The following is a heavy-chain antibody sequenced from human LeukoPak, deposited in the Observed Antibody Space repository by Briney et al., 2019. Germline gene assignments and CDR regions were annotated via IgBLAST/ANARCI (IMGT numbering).Heavy chain of an antibody. CDR2: MSGSSSSR. CDR1: GFTLSIYA. V-gene: IGHV3-23*01. D-gene: IGHD3-22*01. J-gene: IGHJ4*02. CDR3: AKSSSSYYQSSGDY. Sequence: GGSLRLSCAASGFTLSIYATGWVPQAPGRGRECVSAMSGSSSSRSFGASVTGRCTSSRDNSKNTLYLQMNSIRAEDTAVYYCAKSSSSYYQSSGDYWGQGTLVTVSS.